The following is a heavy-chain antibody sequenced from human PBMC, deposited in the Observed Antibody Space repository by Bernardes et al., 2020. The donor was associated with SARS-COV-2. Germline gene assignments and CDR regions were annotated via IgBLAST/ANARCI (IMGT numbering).Heavy chain of an antibody. V-gene: IGHV3-9*02. Sequence: SLRPSCAPSGFSSDDHAMHWVRQAPGKCLEWVSGISWNSVSIGYADSVTGRFTIARYNATNSLYLQMNSLRAEDTALYYCAKDGGSRGGWGQGTLVTVSS. J-gene: IGHJ4*02. CDR1: GFSSDDHA. CDR3: AKDGGSRGG. CDR2: ISWNSVSI. D-gene: IGHD2-15*01.